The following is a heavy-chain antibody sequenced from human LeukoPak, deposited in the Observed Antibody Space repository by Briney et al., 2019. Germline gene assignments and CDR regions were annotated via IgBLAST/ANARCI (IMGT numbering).Heavy chain of an antibody. J-gene: IGHJ6*03. V-gene: IGHV4-61*02. CDR2: ISTRGST. Sequence: ASETLSLTCTVSGGSISSDNHYWSWIRQPAGKGLEWIGRISTRGSTSYNPSLKSRITISADTSKNQFSLKLTSVTAADTAVYYCARGLGYYYMDVWGKGTTVTVSS. CDR3: ARGLGYYYMDV. CDR1: GGSISSDNHY.